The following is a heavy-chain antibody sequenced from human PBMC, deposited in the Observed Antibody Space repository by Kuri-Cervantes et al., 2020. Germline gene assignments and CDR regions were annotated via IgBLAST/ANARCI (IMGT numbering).Heavy chain of an antibody. CDR3: ARTSAAADYYYYYYGMDV. J-gene: IGHJ6*02. Sequence: ASVKVSCKASGYTFTSYGISWVRQAPGQGLEWMGWISAYNGNTNYAQKLQGRVTMTTDTSTSTAYMELRSLRSDDTAVYYCARTSAAADYYYYYYGMDVWGQGTTVTVSS. V-gene: IGHV1-18*01. CDR2: ISAYNGNT. D-gene: IGHD6-13*01. CDR1: GYTFTSYG.